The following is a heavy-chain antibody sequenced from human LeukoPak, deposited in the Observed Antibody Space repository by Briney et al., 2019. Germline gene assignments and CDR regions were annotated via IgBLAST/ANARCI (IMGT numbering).Heavy chain of an antibody. CDR1: GFTFDDYA. CDR3: ANEEDGDVVVVPSTTGH. V-gene: IGHV3-30*02. D-gene: IGHD2-2*01. Sequence: GRSLRLSCAASGFTFDDYAMHWVRQAPGKGLEWVAFIRYGGNNKYYADSVKGRFTISRDNSKNTLYLQMNSLRAEDTAVYYCANEEDGDVVVVPSTTGHWGQGTLVTVSS. J-gene: IGHJ4*02. CDR2: IRYGGNNK.